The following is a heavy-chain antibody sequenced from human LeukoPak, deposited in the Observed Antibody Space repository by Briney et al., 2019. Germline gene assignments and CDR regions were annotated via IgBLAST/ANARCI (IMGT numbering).Heavy chain of an antibody. CDR1: GFTFSSYG. V-gene: IGHV3-30*02. CDR2: IRYDGSNK. J-gene: IGHJ6*03. CDR3: AKDGGYCSSTSCYYYYMDV. D-gene: IGHD2-2*03. Sequence: GGSLRLSCAASGFTFSSYGMHWVRQAPGKGLEWVAFIRYDGSNKYYADSVKGRFTISRDNSKNTLYLQMNSLRAEDTAVYYCAKDGGYCSSTSCYYYYMDVWDKGTTVTVSS.